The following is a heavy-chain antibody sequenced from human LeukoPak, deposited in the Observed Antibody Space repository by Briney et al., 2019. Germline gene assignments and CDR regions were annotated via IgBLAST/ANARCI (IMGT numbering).Heavy chain of an antibody. V-gene: IGHV3-23*01. CDR2: ISSSGSDT. CDR1: GFTFSNSA. J-gene: IGHJ5*02. Sequence: GGSLRLSCAAPGFTFSNSAMTWVRQAPGKGLEWVSAISSSGSDTIYTDSVKGRFTISRDNSKNTLYLQMNSLRAEDTAVYYCAKDPIKYHPSQGAGLIVNWFDPWGQGTLVTVSS. CDR3: AKDPIKYHPSQGAGLIVNWFDP. D-gene: IGHD3-16*02.